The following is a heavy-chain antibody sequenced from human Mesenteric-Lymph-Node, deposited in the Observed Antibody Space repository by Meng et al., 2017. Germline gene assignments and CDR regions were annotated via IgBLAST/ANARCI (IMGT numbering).Heavy chain of an antibody. CDR2: ISGSGGST. D-gene: IGHD3-22*01. V-gene: IGHV3-23*01. Sequence: GESLKISCAASGFTFSSYAMSWVRQAPGKGLEWVSAISGSGGSTYYADSVKGRFTISRDNSKNTLYLQMNSLRAEDTAVYYCAKDSTYYYDSSGAYDYWGQGTLVTVSS. CDR3: AKDSTYYYDSSGAYDY. CDR1: GFTFSSYA. J-gene: IGHJ4*02.